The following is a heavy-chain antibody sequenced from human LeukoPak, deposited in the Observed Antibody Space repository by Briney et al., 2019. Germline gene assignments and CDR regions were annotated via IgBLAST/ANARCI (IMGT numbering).Heavy chain of an antibody. J-gene: IGHJ4*02. Sequence: GGSLRLSCAASGFTFSNAWMSWVRQAPGKGLEWVGRIKSKTDGGTTDYAAPVKGRFTISRDDSKNTLYLQMNSLKTEDTAVYYCTTDGDIVVVVASAGFWGQGTLVTVSS. CDR3: TTDGDIVVVVASAGF. V-gene: IGHV3-15*01. CDR1: GFTFSNAW. CDR2: IKSKTDGGTT. D-gene: IGHD2-15*01.